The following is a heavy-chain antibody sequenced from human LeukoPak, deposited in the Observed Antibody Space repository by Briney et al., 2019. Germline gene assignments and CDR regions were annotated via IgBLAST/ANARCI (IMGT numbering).Heavy chain of an antibody. D-gene: IGHD3-9*01. CDR2: IYYRGNT. J-gene: IGHJ4*02. Sequence: SETLSLTCTVSGGSISGSSYYWGWIRQPPGKGLEWIGTIYYRGNTYYNPSLKSRVSISVDTSKNQFSLKLSSVTAADTAVYYCARRGILTGIPPDYWGQGTLVTVSS. CDR1: GGSISGSSYY. V-gene: IGHV4-39*07. CDR3: ARRGILTGIPPDY.